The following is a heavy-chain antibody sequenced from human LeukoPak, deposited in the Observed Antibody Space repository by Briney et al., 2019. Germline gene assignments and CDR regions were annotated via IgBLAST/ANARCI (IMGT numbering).Heavy chain of an antibody. Sequence: NPSETLFLTCTASGGSISNYYWSWIRHPPRRGLEWIGYIYYSGSTKYNPSLKSRVTITVDTSKNQFSLRLSSVTAADTAVYYCARDWGVSARPGYMDVWGKGTTVTVSS. CDR3: ARDWGVSARPGYMDV. CDR2: IYYSGST. J-gene: IGHJ6*03. D-gene: IGHD6-6*01. V-gene: IGHV4-59*01. CDR1: GGSISNYY.